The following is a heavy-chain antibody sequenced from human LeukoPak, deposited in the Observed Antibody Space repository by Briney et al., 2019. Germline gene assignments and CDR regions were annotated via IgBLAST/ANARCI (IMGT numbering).Heavy chain of an antibody. CDR2: ISAYNGNT. CDR3: ASLRGDSGSYYKDGYYFDY. J-gene: IGHJ4*02. V-gene: IGHV1-18*01. Sequence: ASVKVTCKASGYTFTSYGISWVRQAPGQGLEWMGWISAYNGNTNYAQKLQGRVTMTTDTSTSTAYMELWSLRSDDTAVYYCASLRGDSGSYYKDGYYFDYWGQGTLVTVSS. CDR1: GYTFTSYG. D-gene: IGHD3-10*01.